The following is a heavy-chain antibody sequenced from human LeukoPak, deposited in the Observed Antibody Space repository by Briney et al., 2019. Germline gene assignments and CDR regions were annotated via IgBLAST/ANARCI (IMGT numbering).Heavy chain of an antibody. CDR3: AIGIWSRTVSSYYFDG. V-gene: IGHV1-3*01. CDR1: GYTFTNYA. J-gene: IGHJ4*02. CDR2: INAGNGHT. D-gene: IGHD3-3*01. Sequence: ASVKVSCTASGYTFTNYAMQWVRQAPGQRLEWMGWINAGNGHTRYSQRFQGRVTITRGTSASTVYMEVTSLRFEDTAVYYCAIGIWSRTVSSYYFDGWGQGTLVTVSS.